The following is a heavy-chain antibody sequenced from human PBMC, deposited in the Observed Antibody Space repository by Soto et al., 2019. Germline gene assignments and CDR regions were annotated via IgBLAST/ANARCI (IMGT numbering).Heavy chain of an antibody. J-gene: IGHJ6*02. CDR2: TYYRSKWFN. Sequence: PSQTLSLTCAISGDSVSSNSAAWNWIRQSPSRGLEWLGRTYYRSKWFNDYEVSVKTRITINADTSENQFSLQLNSVTPDDTAVYDCARMPRSHYGLDVWGQGTTVTVSS. D-gene: IGHD1-26*01. CDR1: GDSVSSNSAA. V-gene: IGHV6-1*01. CDR3: ARMPRSHYGLDV.